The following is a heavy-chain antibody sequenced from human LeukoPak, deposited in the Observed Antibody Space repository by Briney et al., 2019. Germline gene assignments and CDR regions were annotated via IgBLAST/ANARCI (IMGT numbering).Heavy chain of an antibody. V-gene: IGHV3-48*02. CDR1: GLSFYISN. J-gene: IGHJ3*02. Sequence: GGSLRLSCAAAGLSFYISNMHWVRQAPGKGLEWVSFISGSSTATQYADSVKGGFTVSRDIGRKALYLQMNSLRDEDTAVYYCARGGGKSYSDAFDIWGQGTVVTVSS. D-gene: IGHD2/OR15-2a*01. CDR3: ARGGGKSYSDAFDI. CDR2: ISGSSTAT.